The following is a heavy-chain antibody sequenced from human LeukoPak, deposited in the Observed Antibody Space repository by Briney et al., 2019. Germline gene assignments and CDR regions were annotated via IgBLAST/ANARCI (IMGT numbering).Heavy chain of an antibody. Sequence: PSETLSLTCAVYGGSFSGYYWSWIRQPPGKGLEWIGEINHSGSTNYNPSLKSRVTISVDTSKNQFSLKLSSVTAADTAVYYCARRATMVRGAYYGMDVWGQGTTVTVSS. V-gene: IGHV4-34*01. CDR3: ARRATMVRGAYYGMDV. J-gene: IGHJ6*02. CDR2: INHSGST. CDR1: GGSFSGYY. D-gene: IGHD3-10*01.